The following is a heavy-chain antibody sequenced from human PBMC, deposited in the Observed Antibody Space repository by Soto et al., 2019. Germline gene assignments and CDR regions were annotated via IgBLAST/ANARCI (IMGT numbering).Heavy chain of an antibody. Sequence: PGGSLRLSCAASGFTFSSYGMHWVRQAPGKGLEWVAVIWYDGSNKYYADSVKGRFTISRDNSKNTLYLQMNSLRAEDTAVYYCARVLQILRFLECPYSSYGMDAGGQGTTVTVSS. D-gene: IGHD3-3*01. CDR2: IWYDGSNK. CDR1: GFTFSSYG. CDR3: ARVLQILRFLECPYSSYGMDA. J-gene: IGHJ6*02. V-gene: IGHV3-33*01.